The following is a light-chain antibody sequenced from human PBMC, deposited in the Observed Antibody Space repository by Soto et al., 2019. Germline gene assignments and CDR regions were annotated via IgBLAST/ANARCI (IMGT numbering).Light chain of an antibody. CDR2: EVI. CDR1: STDIGTYNS. CDR3: CSYTTTYTLV. J-gene: IGLJ3*02. Sequence: QSALIQPASVSGSPGRSITISCTGTSTDIGTYNSVSWYQHHPGKAPKLLIFEVIDRPSGVSDRFSGSKSGNTASLTISSLQFEDEADYYCCSYTTTYTLVFGGGTKLTVL. V-gene: IGLV2-14*01.